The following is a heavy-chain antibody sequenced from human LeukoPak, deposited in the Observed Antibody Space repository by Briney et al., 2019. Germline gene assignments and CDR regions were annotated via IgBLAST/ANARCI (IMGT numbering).Heavy chain of an antibody. Sequence: GGSLRLSCAASGFTFSTYGMSWVRQAPGKGLDWVSAVSGSGGSTHYADSVTGRFTISRDNSKNTLYLQMNSLRAEDTAVYYCARARRQQLVRFDYWGQGTLVTVSS. CDR3: ARARRQQLVRFDY. V-gene: IGHV3-23*01. D-gene: IGHD6-13*01. J-gene: IGHJ4*02. CDR2: VSGSGGST. CDR1: GFTFSTYG.